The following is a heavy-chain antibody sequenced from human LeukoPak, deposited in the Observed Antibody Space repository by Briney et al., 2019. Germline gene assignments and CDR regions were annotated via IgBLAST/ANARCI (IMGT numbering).Heavy chain of an antibody. J-gene: IGHJ4*02. CDR1: GGSISSGDYY. V-gene: IGHV4-30-4*08. CDR2: IYYSGST. Sequence: SQTLSLTCTVSGGSISSGDYYWSWIRQPPGKGLEWIGYIYYSGSTYYNPSLKSRVTISVDTSKNQFSLKLSSVTAADTAVYYCARASTYCTNGVCPQLGYWGQGTLVTVSS. CDR3: ARASTYCTNGVCPQLGY. D-gene: IGHD2-8*01.